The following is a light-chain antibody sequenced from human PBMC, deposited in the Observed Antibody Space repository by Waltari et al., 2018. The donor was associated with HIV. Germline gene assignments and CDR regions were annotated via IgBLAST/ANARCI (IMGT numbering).Light chain of an antibody. J-gene: IGKJ1*01. Sequence: DIVMTQSPDSLAVSLGERATINCKSSQSVLYSSKNKNYLAWYQQKPGQPPKLLISWASTRESGVPDRFSGSGSGTDFTLTISNLQAEDVAVYYCQQYYSTPRTFGQGTKVEIK. CDR1: QSVLYSSKNKNY. V-gene: IGKV4-1*01. CDR3: QQYYSTPRT. CDR2: WAS.